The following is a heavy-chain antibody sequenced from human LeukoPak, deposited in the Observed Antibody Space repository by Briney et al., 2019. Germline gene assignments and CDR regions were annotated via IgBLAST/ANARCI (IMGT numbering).Heavy chain of an antibody. Sequence: KPSETLSLTCTVSGGSISSGGYYWSWIRQHPGKGLEWIGYIYYSGSTYYNPSLKSRVTISVDTSKNQFSLKLSSVTAADTAVYYCAGGPVAGLIGLSSWGQGTLVTVSS. CDR1: GGSISSGGYY. CDR2: IYYSGST. D-gene: IGHD6-19*01. J-gene: IGHJ4*02. CDR3: AGGPVAGLIGLSS. V-gene: IGHV4-31*03.